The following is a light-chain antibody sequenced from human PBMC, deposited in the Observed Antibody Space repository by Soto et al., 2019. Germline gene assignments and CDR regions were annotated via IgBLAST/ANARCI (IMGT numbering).Light chain of an antibody. CDR2: DAS. V-gene: IGKV1-33*01. CDR1: QDITNY. CDR3: QQYGNLPPMYT. J-gene: IGKJ2*01. Sequence: DIDMTQSPSSLSASVGDRVTITCQTSQDITNYLNWFRQKPGMPPKLLIYDASNLPTGVPSRFSGNGSGTDFTFTISSLQPEDVATYYCQQYGNLPPMYTFGQGTKLEIK.